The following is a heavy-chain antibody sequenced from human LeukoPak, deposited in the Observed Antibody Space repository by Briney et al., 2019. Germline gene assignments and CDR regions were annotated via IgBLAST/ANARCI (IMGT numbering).Heavy chain of an antibody. D-gene: IGHD3-9*01. CDR2: INTYIGKT. V-gene: IGHV1-18*01. J-gene: IGHJ5*02. CDR1: GYTFTDFA. CDR3: ARHRYFDWLMHT. Sequence: ASVKVSCKASGYTFTDFAINWVRQAPGQGLEWMVWINTYIGKTNYAQKFQGRVTMTTDTSTSTAYMELRSLRSDDTAVYYCARHRYFDWLMHTWGQGTLVTVSS.